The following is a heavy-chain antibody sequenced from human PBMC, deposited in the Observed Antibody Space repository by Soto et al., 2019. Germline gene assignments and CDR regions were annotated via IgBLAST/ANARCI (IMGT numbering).Heavy chain of an antibody. Sequence: SETLCLTCAVYGGSFSGHYWSWIRHPLLKGLEWVGEIDHSGSTNYNPSLKSRVIISVDKSKYQFFLKLSSVPAADTAVYYCASYSSRWSLSHYYYGMDVWGQGTTVAV. CDR2: IDHSGST. V-gene: IGHV4-34*01. D-gene: IGHD6-13*01. CDR3: ASYSSRWSLSHYYYGMDV. CDR1: GGSFSGHY. J-gene: IGHJ6*02.